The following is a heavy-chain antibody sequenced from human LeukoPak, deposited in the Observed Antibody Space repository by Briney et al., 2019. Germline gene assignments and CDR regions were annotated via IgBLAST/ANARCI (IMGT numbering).Heavy chain of an antibody. V-gene: IGHV1-2*02. CDR3: GTLAAAGTSFDY. Sequence: ASVKVSCKASGYTFTGYYMHWVRQAPGQGLEWMGWINPNSGGTNYAQKFQGRVTMTRDTSISTAYMELSRLRSDDTAVYYCGTLAAAGTSFDYWGPGNPGHRLL. D-gene: IGHD6-13*01. CDR1: GYTFTGYY. CDR2: INPNSGGT. J-gene: IGHJ4*02.